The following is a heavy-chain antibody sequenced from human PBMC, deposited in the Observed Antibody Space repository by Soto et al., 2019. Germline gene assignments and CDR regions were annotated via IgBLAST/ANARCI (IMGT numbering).Heavy chain of an antibody. J-gene: IGHJ6*02. Sequence: GGSLRLSCAASGFTFSSYGMHWVRQAPGEGLEWVAVIPYDGSNKYYADSVKGRFTISRDNSKNTLYLQMNSLRAEDTAVYYCAKAGPSIVVVPAAIDYYYGMDVWGQGTTVTVSS. D-gene: IGHD2-2*02. CDR3: AKAGPSIVVVPAAIDYYYGMDV. CDR1: GFTFSSYG. CDR2: IPYDGSNK. V-gene: IGHV3-30*18.